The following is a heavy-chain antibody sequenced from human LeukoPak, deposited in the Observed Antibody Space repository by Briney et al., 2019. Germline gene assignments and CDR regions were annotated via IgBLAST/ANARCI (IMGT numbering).Heavy chain of an antibody. CDR2: INPNSGGT. D-gene: IGHD2-2*03. CDR3: ASGYCSSTSCERVGY. V-gene: IGHV1-2*02. CDR1: GYTFTGYY. J-gene: IGHJ4*02. Sequence: ASVKVSCKASGYTFTGYYMHWVRQAPGQGLEWMGWINPNSGGTNYAQKFQGRVTMTRDTSISTAYMELSRLRSDDTAVYYCASGYCSSTSCERVGYWGQGTLVTVSS.